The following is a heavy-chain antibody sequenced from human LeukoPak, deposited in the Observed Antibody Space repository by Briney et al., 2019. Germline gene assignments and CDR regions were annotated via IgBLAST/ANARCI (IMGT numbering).Heavy chain of an antibody. Sequence: PGGSLRLSCAASGFSFNSYVMSWIRQAPGKGLEWVSYISSSGSTIYYADSVKGRFTISRDNAKNSLYLQMNSLRAEDTAVYYCARDASYGASDYWGQGTLVTVSS. V-gene: IGHV3-11*01. CDR2: ISSSGSTI. D-gene: IGHD4-17*01. CDR3: ARDASYGASDY. CDR1: GFSFNSYV. J-gene: IGHJ4*02.